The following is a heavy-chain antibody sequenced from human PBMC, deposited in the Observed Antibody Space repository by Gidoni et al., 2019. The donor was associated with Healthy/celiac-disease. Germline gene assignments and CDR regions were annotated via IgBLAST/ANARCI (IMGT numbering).Heavy chain of an antibody. D-gene: IGHD3-10*01. CDR1: GFTFADYA. CDR2: ISWKSGGI. Sequence: EVQLVESVCGLVQPGRSLRLSCVASGFTFADYALHWVRQGPGKGLEWVSGISWKSGGIGYADSVKGRFTITRDNAKNSVYRKMNSLRAEDTALYYCAKDTGQDYGSERATIAYYGMDVWGQGTTVTVSS. J-gene: IGHJ6*02. V-gene: IGHV3-9*01. CDR3: AKDTGQDYGSERATIAYYGMDV.